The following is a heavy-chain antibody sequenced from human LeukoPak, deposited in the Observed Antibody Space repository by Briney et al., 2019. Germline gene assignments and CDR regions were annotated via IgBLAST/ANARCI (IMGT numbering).Heavy chain of an antibody. Sequence: PSETLALTCTVSGGSISSYYWSWIRQPPGKGLEWIGYIYYSGSTNYSPSLKSRVTISVDTSKNQFSLKLSSVTAADTAVYFCARRGHLTLFDYWGQGTLDTVSS. J-gene: IGHJ4*02. CDR1: GGSISSYY. CDR3: ARRGHLTLFDY. D-gene: IGHD3-16*01. CDR2: IYYSGST. V-gene: IGHV4-59*08.